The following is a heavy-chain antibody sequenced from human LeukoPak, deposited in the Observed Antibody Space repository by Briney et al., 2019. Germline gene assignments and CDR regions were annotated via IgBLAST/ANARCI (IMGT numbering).Heavy chain of an antibody. CDR3: ARAGNSLGFEY. Sequence: GGSLRLSCAVSGFIVSSNYMTWVRQAPGKGLEWVSVIHAGGRTYYADSVRGRFTISGDNSKNTLYLQMNSLRVEDTAVYYCARAGNSLGFEYWGQGTLVTVSS. J-gene: IGHJ4*02. D-gene: IGHD4-23*01. CDR2: IHAGGRT. CDR1: GFIVSSNY. V-gene: IGHV3-53*01.